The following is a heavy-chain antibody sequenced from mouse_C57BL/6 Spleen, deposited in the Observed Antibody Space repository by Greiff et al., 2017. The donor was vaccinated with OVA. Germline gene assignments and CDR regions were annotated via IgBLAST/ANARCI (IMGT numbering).Heavy chain of an antibody. Sequence: QVQLQQPGAELVMPGASVKLSCKASGYTFTSYWMHWVKQRPGQGLEWIGEIDPSDSYTNYNQKFKGKFTLTVDKSSSTGYMQLSSLTSEDSAVYYCARYDYHYFDYWGQGTTLTVSS. CDR3: ARYDYHYFDY. CDR1: GYTFTSYW. V-gene: IGHV1-69*01. J-gene: IGHJ2*01. CDR2: IDPSDSYT. D-gene: IGHD5-5*01.